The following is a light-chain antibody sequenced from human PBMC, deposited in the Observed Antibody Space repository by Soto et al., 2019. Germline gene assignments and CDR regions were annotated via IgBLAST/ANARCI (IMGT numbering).Light chain of an antibody. J-gene: IGKJ2*01. CDR3: QQHSNWPPYT. CDR2: GGS. CDR1: QSGTSH. Sequence: EVVMTQSAATVSVSPGERVTLSCRASQSGTSHLAWYQQRPGQAPRLLIFGGSTKATGIPDRFSGSGSGTEVNLTISSLQSEDFAVYYCQQHSNWPPYTFGQGTKLEI. V-gene: IGKV3-15*01.